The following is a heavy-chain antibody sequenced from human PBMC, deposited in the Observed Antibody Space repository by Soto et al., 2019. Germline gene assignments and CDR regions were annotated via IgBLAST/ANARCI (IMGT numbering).Heavy chain of an antibody. CDR3: ARVDIVVVVAATSGMDV. J-gene: IGHJ6*02. V-gene: IGHV1-46*01. Sequence: QVQLVQSGAEVKKPGASVKVSCKASGYTFTSYYMHWVRQAPGQGLEWMGIINPSGGSTSYAQKCEGRVTMTWDTSTSTVYMELSSLRSEDTAVYYCARVDIVVVVAATSGMDVWGQGTTVTVSS. CDR1: GYTFTSYY. CDR2: INPSGGST. D-gene: IGHD2-15*01.